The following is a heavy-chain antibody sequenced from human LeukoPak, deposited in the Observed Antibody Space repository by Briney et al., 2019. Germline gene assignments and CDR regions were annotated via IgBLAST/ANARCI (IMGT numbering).Heavy chain of an antibody. V-gene: IGHV4-61*02. Sequence: SETLSLTCTVSGGSISSGSYYWSWIRQPAGKGLEWIGRIYTSGSTNYNPSLKNRVTISVDTSKNQFSLKLSSVTAADTAVYYCARHPGDYWGQGTLVTVSS. CDR2: IYTSGST. CDR3: ARHPGDY. CDR1: GGSISSGSYY. J-gene: IGHJ4*02.